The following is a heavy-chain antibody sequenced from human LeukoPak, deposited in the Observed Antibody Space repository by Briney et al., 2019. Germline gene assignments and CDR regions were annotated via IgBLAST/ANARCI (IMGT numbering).Heavy chain of an antibody. V-gene: IGHV3-7*01. CDR3: ASERASGSGWNC. CDR1: GFTFSSYW. J-gene: IGHJ6*04. Sequence: GGSLILSCAACGFTFSSYWMSCVRQAPGKGVEGVANIKQEGSEKYYVDSVKGRFTISRDNGKNSLYLQMNSLRAEDTAVYYCASERASGSGWNCWGKGTTVTVSS. CDR2: IKQEGSEK. D-gene: IGHD6-19*01.